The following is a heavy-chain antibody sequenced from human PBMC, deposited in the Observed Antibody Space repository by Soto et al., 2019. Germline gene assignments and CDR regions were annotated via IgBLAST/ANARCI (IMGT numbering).Heavy chain of an antibody. J-gene: IGHJ4*02. CDR2: ISTSSSYT. CDR3: ARSLTSVTTAVDY. V-gene: IGHV3-11*03. Sequence: PGGSLRLSCASSGFTFSDYYMNWVRQAPGKGLEWLSHISTSSSYTNYADSVKGRFTISRDNAKNSRYLQMNVLRAEDTAVYYCARSLTSVTTAVDYWGQGTLVTVSS. D-gene: IGHD4-17*01. CDR1: GFTFSDYY.